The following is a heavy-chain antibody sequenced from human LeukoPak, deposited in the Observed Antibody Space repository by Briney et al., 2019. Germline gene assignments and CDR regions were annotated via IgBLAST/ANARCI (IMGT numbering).Heavy chain of an antibody. J-gene: IGHJ4*02. CDR1: GFTFSSYG. D-gene: IGHD1-14*01. CDR2: INPDSGGS. CDR3: ARDMTGGIWARATSFDH. V-gene: IGHV1-2*02. Sequence: GGSLRLSCAASGFTFSSYGMHWVRQAPGKGLEWMGWINPDSGGSEYGQKFQGRVTFTSDTSSTTIYMEVRSLKSDDTAVYYCARDMTGGIWARATSFDHWGQGTLVTVSS.